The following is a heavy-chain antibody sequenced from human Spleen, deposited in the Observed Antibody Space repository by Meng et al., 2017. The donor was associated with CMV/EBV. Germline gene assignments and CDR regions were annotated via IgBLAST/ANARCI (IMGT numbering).Heavy chain of an antibody. D-gene: IGHD2/OR15-2a*01. Sequence: GGSLRLSCATSGFIFSRYGMNWVRQAPGKGLEWLGYIRSSGSSIDQADSVKGRFTISRDNAKNSLSLQMNRLRAEDTAVYYCARDGLSIWGQGTMVTVSS. J-gene: IGHJ3*02. V-gene: IGHV3-48*03. CDR2: IRSSGSSI. CDR1: GFIFSRYG. CDR3: ARDGLSI.